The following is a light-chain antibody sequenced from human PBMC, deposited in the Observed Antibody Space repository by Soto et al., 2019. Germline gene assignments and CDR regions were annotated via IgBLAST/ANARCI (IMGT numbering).Light chain of an antibody. V-gene: IGKV3-20*01. J-gene: IGKJ1*01. Sequence: EIVLTQSPGTLSLSPGERATLSCRASQSVSSSYLAWYQQKPGQAPRLLIYGASSRATGIQDRFSGSGSGTDFTITISRLEPEDFAVYYCQQYGSSPWTFGQGTKVDIK. CDR3: QQYGSSPWT. CDR2: GAS. CDR1: QSVSSSY.